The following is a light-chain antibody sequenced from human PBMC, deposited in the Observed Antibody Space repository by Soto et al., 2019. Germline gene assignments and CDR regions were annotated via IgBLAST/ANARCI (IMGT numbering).Light chain of an antibody. CDR1: QSVGSNY. V-gene: IGKV3-20*01. J-gene: IGKJ2*01. CDR2: GAS. Sequence: EIVLTQSPGTLSLFPGERATLSCRASQSVGSNYLAWYQQKPGQAPRLLIHGASSRATGIPDRFSGSGSGTDLTLTISRLEPEDFAVYYWQQYGTSPRSFGQGTNLQI. CDR3: QQYGTSPRS.